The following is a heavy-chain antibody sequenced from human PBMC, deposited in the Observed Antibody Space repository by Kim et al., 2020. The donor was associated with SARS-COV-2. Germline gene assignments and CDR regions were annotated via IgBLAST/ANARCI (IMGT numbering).Heavy chain of an antibody. CDR3: ARGGRYKYSYGDYYYGMDV. Sequence: SVKVSCKASGGTFSSYAISWVRQAPGQGLEWMGGIIPIFGTANYAQKFQGRVTITADESTSTAYMELSSLRSEDTAVYYCARGGRYKYSYGDYYYGMDVWGQGTTVTVSS. J-gene: IGHJ6*02. V-gene: IGHV1-69*13. D-gene: IGHD5-18*01. CDR1: GGTFSSYA. CDR2: IIPIFGTA.